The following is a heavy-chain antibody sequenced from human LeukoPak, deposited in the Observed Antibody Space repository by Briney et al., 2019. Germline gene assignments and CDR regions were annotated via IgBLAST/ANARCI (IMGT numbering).Heavy chain of an antibody. J-gene: IGHJ5*02. Sequence: GGSLRLSCAASGFTFSSYWMHWVRHAPGKGLEWVSSISSSSSYIYYADSVKGRFTISRDNAKNSLYLQMNSLRAEDTAVYYCARSGDAVVPAAIPFNWFDPWGQGTLVTVSS. CDR3: ARSGDAVVPAAIPFNWFDP. V-gene: IGHV3-21*01. CDR1: GFTFSSYW. CDR2: ISSSSSYI. D-gene: IGHD2-2*02.